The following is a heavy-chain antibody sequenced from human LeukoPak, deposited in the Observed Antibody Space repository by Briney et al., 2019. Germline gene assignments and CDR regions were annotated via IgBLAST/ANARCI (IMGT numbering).Heavy chain of an antibody. CDR3: VRSPYSNHEYYYYYYMDV. V-gene: IGHV1-69*13. Sequence: SVKVSCKASGGTFSSYAISWVRQAPGQGLEWMGGIIPIFGTANYAQKLQGRVTITADESTSTAYMELSSLRSEDTAVYYCVRSPYSNHEYYYYYYMDVWGKGTTVTVSS. J-gene: IGHJ6*03. CDR2: IIPIFGTA. D-gene: IGHD4-11*01. CDR1: GGTFSSYA.